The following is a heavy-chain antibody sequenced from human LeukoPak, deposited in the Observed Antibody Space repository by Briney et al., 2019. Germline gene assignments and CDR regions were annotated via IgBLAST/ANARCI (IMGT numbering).Heavy chain of an antibody. Sequence: GGSLRLSCAVSGFMFSNFAMSWVRQAPGKGLEWVSTIYYSGGNTYSADSVKGRFTISRDNAKSTLYLQMNSLRAEDTAVYYCAKDQGQAVVPRRFDNWGQGTLVTVSS. V-gene: IGHV3-23*01. CDR2: IYYSGGNT. CDR1: GFMFSNFA. J-gene: IGHJ4*02. D-gene: IGHD2-2*01. CDR3: AKDQGQAVVPRRFDN.